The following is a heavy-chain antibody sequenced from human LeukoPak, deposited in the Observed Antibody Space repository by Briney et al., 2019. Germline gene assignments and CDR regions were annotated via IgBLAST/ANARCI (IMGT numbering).Heavy chain of an antibody. CDR3: ASATGDGDEY. CDR1: GGSMSPYH. CDR2: IYYSGST. Sequence: SETLSLTCTVSGGSMSPYHWGWIRQPPGEGLEWTGYIYYSGSTNYNPSLNSRVTISVDTSKNQFSLKLSSVTAADTAVYYCASATGDGDEYWGQGTLVTVSS. J-gene: IGHJ4*02. D-gene: IGHD7-27*01. V-gene: IGHV4-59*12.